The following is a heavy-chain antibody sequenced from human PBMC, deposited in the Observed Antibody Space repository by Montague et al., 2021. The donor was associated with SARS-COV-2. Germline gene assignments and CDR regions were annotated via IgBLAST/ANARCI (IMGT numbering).Heavy chain of an antibody. CDR3: ARDPGTVTSSWYLDP. Sequence: SLRLSCAASGFIFSSYYMHWVRQATGEGLEWVSAIGTAGDTYYSASAKGRFTITRENAKNPLYLQMNSLRAGDTAVYYCARDPGTVTSSWYLDPWGRGTLVTVSS. CDR1: GFIFSSYY. D-gene: IGHD1-1*01. V-gene: IGHV3-13*01. J-gene: IGHJ2*01. CDR2: IGTAGDT.